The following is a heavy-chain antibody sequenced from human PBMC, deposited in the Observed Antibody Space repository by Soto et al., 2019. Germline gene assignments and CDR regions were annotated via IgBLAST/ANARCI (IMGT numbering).Heavy chain of an antibody. CDR2: ISYDGSNK. CDR3: AKEMFDSSSWYGAFDI. Sequence: PGGSLRLSCAASGFTFSSYGMHWVRQAPGKGLEWVAVISYDGSNKYYADSVKGRFTISRDNSKNTLYLQMNSLRAEDTAVYYCAKEMFDSSSWYGAFDIWGQGTMVTVSS. V-gene: IGHV3-30*18. J-gene: IGHJ3*02. CDR1: GFTFSSYG. D-gene: IGHD6-13*01.